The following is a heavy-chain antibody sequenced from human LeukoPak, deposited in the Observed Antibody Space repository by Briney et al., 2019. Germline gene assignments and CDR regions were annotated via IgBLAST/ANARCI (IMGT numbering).Heavy chain of an antibody. CDR3: ARESNWNGPPDY. Sequence: GGSLRLSCAASGFTFNSYGVSWVRQAPGKGLEWVSTIRGSGGSTYYADSVKGRFTISRDTSKNTLYLQMNSLRAEDTAVYYCARESNWNGPPDYWGQGTLVTVSS. CDR1: GFTFNSYG. V-gene: IGHV3-23*01. D-gene: IGHD1-1*01. CDR2: IRGSGGST. J-gene: IGHJ4*02.